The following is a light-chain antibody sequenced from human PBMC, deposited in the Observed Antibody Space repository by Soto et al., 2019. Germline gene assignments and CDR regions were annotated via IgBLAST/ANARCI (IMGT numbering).Light chain of an antibody. J-gene: IGKJ4*01. V-gene: IGKV3-11*01. Sequence: EIVLTQSPATLSLSPGERATLSCRASQTVSSYLAWYQQKPGQAPRLLIYDASNRATGIPARFSGSGSGTDFTLTISSLEPEDFAVYYCQQRTNWRALTFGGGTKVEFK. CDR3: QQRTNWRALT. CDR2: DAS. CDR1: QTVSSY.